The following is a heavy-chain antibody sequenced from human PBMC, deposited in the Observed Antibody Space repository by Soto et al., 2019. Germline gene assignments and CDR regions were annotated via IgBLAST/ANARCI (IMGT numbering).Heavy chain of an antibody. CDR1: VASFNGYY. CDR2: INHSGST. D-gene: IGHD6-6*01. V-gene: IGHV4-34*01. Sequence: SATLSLTWPVYVASFNGYYWSWIRQPPGKGLEWIGEINHSGSTNYNPSLKSRVTISVDTSKNQFSLKLSSVTAADTAVYYCARRGYSIAARHFDYWGQGTLVTVSS. CDR3: ARRGYSIAARHFDY. J-gene: IGHJ4*02.